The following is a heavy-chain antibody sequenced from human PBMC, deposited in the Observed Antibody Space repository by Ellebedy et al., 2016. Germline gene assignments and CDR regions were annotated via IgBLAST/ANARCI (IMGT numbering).Heavy chain of an antibody. CDR1: GFPFSTYA. J-gene: IGHJ4*02. Sequence: GGSLRLXCAASGFPFSTYAMHWVRQAPGRGLEWVAYLSYDASNKYYPDSVKGRFFISRDPSRNTLFLQMNSLRPDDTAIYYCAKGSPRYCRGSNCYLDSWGQGTLVTVSS. V-gene: IGHV3-30*18. D-gene: IGHD2-15*01. CDR2: LSYDASNK. CDR3: AKGSPRYCRGSNCYLDS.